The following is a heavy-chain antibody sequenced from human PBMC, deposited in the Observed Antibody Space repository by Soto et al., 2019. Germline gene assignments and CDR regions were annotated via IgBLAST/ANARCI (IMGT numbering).Heavy chain of an antibody. J-gene: IGHJ4*02. V-gene: IGHV1-18*01. D-gene: IGHD5-18*01. CDR3: ASGIQLWLRRINNGYSG. Sequence: QVQLVQSGGEVKKPGASVKVSCKASGYTFTTYGISWVRQAPGQGLEWMGWISAYNGNTSYAQKLQGRVTMTTDTSTSTVYMELSSLRSEDTAVYFCASGIQLWLRRINNGYSGWGQGTLVTVSS. CDR2: ISAYNGNT. CDR1: GYTFTTYG.